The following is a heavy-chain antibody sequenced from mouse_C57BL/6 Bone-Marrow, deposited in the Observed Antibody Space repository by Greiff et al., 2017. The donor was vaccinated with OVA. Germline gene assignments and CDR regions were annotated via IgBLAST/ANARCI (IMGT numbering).Heavy chain of an antibody. CDR3: ARPPYYGSSYCY. CDR2: IYPRSGNT. J-gene: IGHJ2*01. D-gene: IGHD1-1*01. V-gene: IGHV1-81*01. CDR1: GYTFTSYG. Sequence: QVQLQQSGAELARPGASVKLSCKASGYTFTSYGISWVKQRTGQGLEWIGEIYPRSGNTYYNEKFKGKATLTADKSSSTAYMELRSLTSEDSAVYFCARPPYYGSSYCYWGLGTTLTVSS.